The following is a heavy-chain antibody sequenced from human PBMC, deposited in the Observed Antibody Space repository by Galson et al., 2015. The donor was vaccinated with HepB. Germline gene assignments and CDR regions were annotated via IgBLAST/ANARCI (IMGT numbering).Heavy chain of an antibody. D-gene: IGHD2-15*01. CDR3: ASGFYCSGGSCPSNNFDY. J-gene: IGHJ4*02. Sequence: SCKASGYTFTSYAMHWVRQAPGQRLEWMGWINAGNGNTKYSQKFQGRVTITRDTSASTAYMELSSLRSEDTAVYYCASGFYCSGGSCPSNNFDYWGQGTLVTVSS. V-gene: IGHV1-3*01. CDR1: GYTFTSYA. CDR2: INAGNGNT.